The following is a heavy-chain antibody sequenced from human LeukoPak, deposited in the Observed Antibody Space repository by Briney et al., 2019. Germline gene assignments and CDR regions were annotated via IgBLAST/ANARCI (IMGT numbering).Heavy chain of an antibody. CDR1: GFTFSSYS. CDR2: ISSSSSTI. Sequence: GGSLRLSCAASGFTFSSYSMNWVRQAPGKGLEWVSYISSSSSTIYYADSVKGRFTISRDNAKNSLYLQMNSLRAEDTAVYYCARDYLYGLYYYYGMDVWGQGTTVTVSS. V-gene: IGHV3-48*01. CDR3: ARDYLYGLYYYYGMDV. D-gene: IGHD3-16*02. J-gene: IGHJ6*02.